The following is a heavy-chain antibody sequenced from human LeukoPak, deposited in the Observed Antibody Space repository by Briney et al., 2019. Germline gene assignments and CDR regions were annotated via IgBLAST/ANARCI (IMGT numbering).Heavy chain of an antibody. D-gene: IGHD3-16*01. CDR3: AKLGDG. CDR2: INHSGST. V-gene: IGHV4-34*01. CDR1: GGSISSYY. Sequence: SETLSLTCTVSGGSISSYYWSWIRQPPGKGLEWIGEINHSGSTNYNPSLKSRVTISVDTSKNQFSLKLSSVTAADTAVYYCAKLGDGWGQGTLVTVSS. J-gene: IGHJ4*02.